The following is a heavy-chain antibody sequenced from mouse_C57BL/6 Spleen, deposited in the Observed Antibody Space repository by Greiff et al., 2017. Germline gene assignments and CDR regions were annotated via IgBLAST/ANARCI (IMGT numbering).Heavy chain of an antibody. CDR2: IDPNSGGT. J-gene: IGHJ4*01. V-gene: IGHV1-72*01. CDR1: GYTFTSYW. Sequence: VQLQQPGAELVKPGASVKLSCKASGYTFTSYWMNWVKQRPGRGLEWIGSIDPNSGGTKYNEKFKSKATLTVDKHSSTAYMQLSSLISEDSAVYYCAREGGYYDYDDFAMDYWGQGTSVTVSS. CDR3: AREGGYYDYDDFAMDY. D-gene: IGHD2-4*01.